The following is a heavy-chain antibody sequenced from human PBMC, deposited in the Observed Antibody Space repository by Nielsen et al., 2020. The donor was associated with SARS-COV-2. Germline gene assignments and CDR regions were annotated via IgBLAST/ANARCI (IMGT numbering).Heavy chain of an antibody. D-gene: IGHD2-15*01. V-gene: IGHV4-61*08. J-gene: IGHJ6*02. CDR1: GGSISSGGYY. CDR2: IYYSGST. Sequence: SETLSLTCTVSGGSISSGGYYWSWIRQHPGKGLEWIGYIYYSGSTYYNPSLKSRVTISVDTSKNQFSLKLSSVTAADTAVYYCARAWGDCSGGSCYSGDYYYYGMDVWGQGTTVTVSS. CDR3: ARAWGDCSGGSCYSGDYYYYGMDV.